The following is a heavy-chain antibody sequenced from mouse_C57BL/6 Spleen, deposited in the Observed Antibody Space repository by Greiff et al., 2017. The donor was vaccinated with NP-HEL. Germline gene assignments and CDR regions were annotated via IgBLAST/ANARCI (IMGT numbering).Heavy chain of an antibody. J-gene: IGHJ4*01. CDR1: GYTFTSYW. CDR2: IYPSDSET. CDR3: ARRLYDYDPLYAMDY. V-gene: IGHV1-61*01. Sequence: VQLQQSGAELVRPGSSVKLSCKASGYTFTSYWMDWVKQRPGQGLEWIGNIYPSDSETHYNQKFKDKATLTVDKSSSTAYMQLSSLTSEDSAVYYGARRLYDYDPLYAMDYWGQGTAVTVSS. D-gene: IGHD2-4*01.